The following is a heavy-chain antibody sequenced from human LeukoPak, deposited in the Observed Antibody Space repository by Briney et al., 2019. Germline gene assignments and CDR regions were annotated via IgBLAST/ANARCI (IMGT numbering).Heavy chain of an antibody. CDR3: ARDHNDLTGTYWESFDC. CDR2: IGSSSTYI. V-gene: IGHV3-21*01. D-gene: IGHD1-26*01. CDR1: GLTFSNYN. J-gene: IGHJ4*02. Sequence: PGGSLRVSCAASGLTFSNYNMNWVRQAPGKGLEWVSSIGSSSTYIYYADSVKGRFTISRDNAKNSLYLQMDSLAAEDTAVYYCARDHNDLTGTYWESFDCWGQGTLVTVSS.